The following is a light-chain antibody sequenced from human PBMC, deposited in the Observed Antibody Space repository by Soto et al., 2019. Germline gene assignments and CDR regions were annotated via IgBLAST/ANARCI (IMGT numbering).Light chain of an antibody. CDR1: SSDVGSYNL. J-gene: IGLJ1*01. CDR2: EVS. CDR3: CSYAGSSTYV. Sequence: HSALPQPASVSGSAGQSITISCTGTSSDVGSYNLVSWYQQHPGKAPKLMIYEVSKRPSGVSNRFSGSKSGNTASLTISGLQAEDEADYYCCSYAGSSTYVFGTGTKVTVL. V-gene: IGLV2-23*02.